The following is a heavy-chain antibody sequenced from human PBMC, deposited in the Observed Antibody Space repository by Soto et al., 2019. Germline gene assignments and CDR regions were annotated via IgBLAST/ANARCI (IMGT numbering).Heavy chain of an antibody. CDR1: GGSISSSSYY. J-gene: IGHJ4*02. Sequence: SETLSLTCTVSGGSISSSSYYWGWIRQPPGKGLEWIGSIYYSGSTYYNPSLKSRVTISVDTSKNQFSLKLSSVTAADTAVYYCARRMHDYGDYEDYWGQGTLVTVSS. D-gene: IGHD4-17*01. CDR3: ARRMHDYGDYEDY. V-gene: IGHV4-39*01. CDR2: IYYSGST.